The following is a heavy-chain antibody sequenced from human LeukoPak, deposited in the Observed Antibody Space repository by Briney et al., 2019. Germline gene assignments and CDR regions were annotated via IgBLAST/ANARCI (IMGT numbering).Heavy chain of an antibody. Sequence: PAGALRLSCAASGVTVFSNYMSRVRQAPGEGLEGVSSIYSGGSTYYADSVKGRFTISRDIFKNTVYLQMNSLRAEDTAVYFCARVRLDRSERNLDAFENWGQGTMVTVSS. CDR1: GVTVFSNY. CDR3: ARVRLDRSERNLDAFEN. CDR2: IYSGGST. J-gene: IGHJ3*02. V-gene: IGHV3-53*01. D-gene: IGHD1-14*01.